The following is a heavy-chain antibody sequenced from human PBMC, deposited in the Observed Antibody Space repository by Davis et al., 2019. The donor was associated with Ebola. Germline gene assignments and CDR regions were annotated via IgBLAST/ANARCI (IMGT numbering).Heavy chain of an antibody. V-gene: IGHV1-8*01. CDR1: GYTFTSYD. Sequence: ASVKVSCKASGYTFTSYDINWVRQATGQGLEWMGWMNPNSGNTGYAQKFQGRITMTRNTSISTAYMELSSLRSDDTAVYYCARGGGGPWECSSTCCPYYYGMDVWGQGTTVTVSS. CDR2: MNPNSGNT. J-gene: IGHJ6*02. CDR3: ARGGGGPWECSSTCCPYYYGMDV. D-gene: IGHD2-2*01.